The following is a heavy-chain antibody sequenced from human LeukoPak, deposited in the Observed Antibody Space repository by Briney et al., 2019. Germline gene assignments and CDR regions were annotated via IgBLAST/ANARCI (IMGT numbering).Heavy chain of an antibody. CDR3: AKDLSGTLTY. CDR1: GFTFSSYA. V-gene: IGHV3-23*01. Sequence: GGSLRLSCAASGFTFSSYAMSWVRQAPGKGLKWVSVISGSGTNTYYANSVKGRFTISRDNSKNTLYLQMNSLRAEDTAVYYCAKDLSGTLTYWGQGTLVTVSS. D-gene: IGHD1-26*01. CDR2: ISGSGTNT. J-gene: IGHJ4*02.